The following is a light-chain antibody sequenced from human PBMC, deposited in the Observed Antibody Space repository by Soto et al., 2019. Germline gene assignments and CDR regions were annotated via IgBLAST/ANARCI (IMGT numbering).Light chain of an antibody. CDR3: QQFNSYPVT. CDR1: QDIRGA. J-gene: IGKJ5*01. CDR2: DVS. V-gene: IGKV1-13*02. Sequence: AIRVTQSPSSLSASVGDRVTITCLASQDIRGALAWYQQKPGKPPKLLIYDVSTLENGVPSRFSGDSSGTQFTLTIGGLQPEDFGTYYCQQFNSYPVTFGHGTRLDIK.